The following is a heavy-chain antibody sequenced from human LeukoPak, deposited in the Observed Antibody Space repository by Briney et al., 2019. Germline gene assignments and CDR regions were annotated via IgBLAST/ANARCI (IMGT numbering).Heavy chain of an antibody. CDR1: GFTFSSYS. CDR3: ARKTHSSSWYPDY. Sequence: PGGSLRLSCAASGFTFSSYSMNWVRQAPGKGLEWVSSISSSSSYIYYADSVKGRFTISRDNAKNSLYLQMNSLRAEDTAVDYCARKTHSSSWYPDYWGQGTLVTVSS. D-gene: IGHD6-13*01. V-gene: IGHV3-21*01. J-gene: IGHJ4*02. CDR2: ISSSSSYI.